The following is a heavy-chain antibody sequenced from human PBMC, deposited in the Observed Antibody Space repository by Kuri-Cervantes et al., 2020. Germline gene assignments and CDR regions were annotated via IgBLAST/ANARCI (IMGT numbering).Heavy chain of an antibody. Sequence: ASVKVSCKASGYTFTSYDINWVRQATGQGLEWMGWMNPNRGNTGYAQKFQGRVTMTRNPSIRTAYMELSSLRSEDTAVYYCARGGLGFGGGGWFDPWGQGTLVTVSS. J-gene: IGHJ5*02. CDR1: GYTFTSYD. D-gene: IGHD3-16*01. V-gene: IGHV1-8*01. CDR2: MNPNRGNT. CDR3: ARGGLGFGGGGWFDP.